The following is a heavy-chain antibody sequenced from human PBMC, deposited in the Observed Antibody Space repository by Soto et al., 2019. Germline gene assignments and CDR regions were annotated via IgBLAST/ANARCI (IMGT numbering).Heavy chain of an antibody. CDR2: IIPIFGTA. V-gene: IGHV1-69*01. CDR1: GGTFSSYA. Sequence: QVQLVQSGAEVKKTGSAVKVSCKSSGGTFSSYAISWVRQAPGQGLEWMGGIIPIFGTANYAQKFQGRVTNTEDESTSTAYMELSSLRSEDTAVYYCATAPYVGYELKDYFEYWGQGTLVTVSS. D-gene: IGHD5-12*01. CDR3: ATAPYVGYELKDYFEY. J-gene: IGHJ4*02.